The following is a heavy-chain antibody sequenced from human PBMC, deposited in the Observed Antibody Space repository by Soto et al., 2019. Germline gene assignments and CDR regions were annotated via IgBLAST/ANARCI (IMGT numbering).Heavy chain of an antibody. D-gene: IGHD4-17*01. V-gene: IGHV1-18*01. CDR3: SSGTTVETGSY. J-gene: IGHJ4*02. CDR1: GYTFTSCG. Sequence: QVQLVQSGAEVKKPGASVKVSCKASGYTFTSCGINWVRQAPGQGLEWMGWISAYNGNINYAQKLQGRVTMTTDTATSTAYMELRSQKSDGTAVDYCSSGTTVETGSYWGQRDLGNVSS. CDR2: ISAYNGNI.